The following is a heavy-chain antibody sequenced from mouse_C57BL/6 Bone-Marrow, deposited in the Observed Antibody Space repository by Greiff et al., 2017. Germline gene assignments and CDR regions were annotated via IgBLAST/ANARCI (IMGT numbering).Heavy chain of an antibody. CDR3: ARGDREWFAY. Sequence: QVQLQQPGAELVMPGASVKLSCKASGYTFTSYWMHWVKQRPGQGLEWIGEIDPSDSYTNYNQKFKGKSTLTVDKSSSTAYMQLSSLTSEDSAVYYCARGDREWFAYWGQGNLVTDSA. CDR2: IDPSDSYT. CDR1: GYTFTSYW. V-gene: IGHV1-69*01. J-gene: IGHJ3*01. D-gene: IGHD3-2*01.